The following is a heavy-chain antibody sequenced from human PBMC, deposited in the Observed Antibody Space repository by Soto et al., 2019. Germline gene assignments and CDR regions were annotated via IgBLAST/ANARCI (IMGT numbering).Heavy chain of an antibody. V-gene: IGHV4-59*01. CDR2: IYYSGST. CDR1: GGSISSYY. D-gene: IGHD5-12*01. CDR3: ARVFQGWRDGYKAFDY. J-gene: IGHJ4*02. Sequence: SETLSLTCTVSGGSISSYYWSWIRQPPGKGLEWIGYIYYSGSTNYNPSLKSRVTISVDTSKNQFSLKLSSVTAADTAVYYCARVFQGWRDGYKAFDYWGQGTLVTVSS.